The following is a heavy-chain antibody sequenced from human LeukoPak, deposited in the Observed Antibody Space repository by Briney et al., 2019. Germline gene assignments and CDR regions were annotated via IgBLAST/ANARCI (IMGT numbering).Heavy chain of an antibody. J-gene: IGHJ4*02. CDR2: IYYSGST. Sequence: SETLSLTCTVSGGSISSRSYYWGWIRQPPGKGLEWIGSIYYSGSTYYNPSLKSRVTISVDTSKNQFSLKLSSVTAADTAVYYCARYGDLFDYWGQGTLVTVSS. D-gene: IGHD4-17*01. V-gene: IGHV4-39*01. CDR1: GGSISSRSYY. CDR3: ARYGDLFDY.